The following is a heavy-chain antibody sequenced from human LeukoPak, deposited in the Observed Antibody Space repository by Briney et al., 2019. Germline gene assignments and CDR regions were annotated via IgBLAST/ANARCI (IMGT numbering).Heavy chain of an antibody. CDR1: GGSISSSSYY. V-gene: IGHV4-39*01. CDR3: ASAKVVLRYFDWLLSIWFDP. CDR2: IYYSGST. Sequence: PSETLSLTCTVSGGSISSSSYYWGWIRQPPGKGLEWIGSIYYSGSTYYNPSLKSRVTISVDTSKNQFSLKLSSVTAADTAVYYCASAKVVLRYFDWLLSIWFDPWGQGTLVTVSS. J-gene: IGHJ5*02. D-gene: IGHD3-9*01.